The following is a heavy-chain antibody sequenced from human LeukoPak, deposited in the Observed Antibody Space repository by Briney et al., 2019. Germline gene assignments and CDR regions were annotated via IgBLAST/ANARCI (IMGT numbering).Heavy chain of an antibody. D-gene: IGHD3-3*01. Sequence: SETLSLTCTVSGGSISSGGYYWSWIRQPPGKGLEWIGYIYHSGSTYYNPSLKSRVTISVDRSKNQFSLKLSSVTAADTAVYYCARVTGYDFWSGYFWFDPWGQGTLVTVSS. CDR3: ARVTGYDFWSGYFWFDP. CDR2: IYHSGST. V-gene: IGHV4-30-2*01. CDR1: GGSISSGGYY. J-gene: IGHJ5*02.